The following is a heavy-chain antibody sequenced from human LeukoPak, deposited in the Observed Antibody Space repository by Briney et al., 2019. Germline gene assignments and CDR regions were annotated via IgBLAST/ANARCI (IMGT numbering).Heavy chain of an antibody. D-gene: IGHD2-2*01. Sequence: PGGSLRLSCAASGFTFSNAWMSWVRQAPGKGLEWVGRIKSKTDGGTTDYAAPVKGRFTISRDDSKNTLYLQMNSLKTEDTAVYYCTTDALPAAMTNYYYYMDVWGKGTTVTVSS. J-gene: IGHJ6*03. CDR2: IKSKTDGGTT. CDR3: TTDALPAAMTNYYYYMDV. V-gene: IGHV3-15*01. CDR1: GFTFSNAW.